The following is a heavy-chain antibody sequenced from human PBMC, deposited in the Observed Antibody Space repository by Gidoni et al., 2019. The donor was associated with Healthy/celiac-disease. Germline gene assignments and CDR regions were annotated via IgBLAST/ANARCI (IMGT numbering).Heavy chain of an antibody. CDR1: GGNFSSYA. CDR3: ARGKWRAMIVVDVFDY. V-gene: IGHV1-69*01. CDR2: IIPIFGTA. D-gene: IGHD3-22*01. Sequence: QVQLVQSGAEVKKPGSSVKVSCKASGGNFSSYAISWVRQAPGQGPEWMGGIIPIFGTANYAQKFQGRVTITADESTSTAYMELSSLRSEDTAVYYCARGKWRAMIVVDVFDYWGQGTLVTVSS. J-gene: IGHJ4*02.